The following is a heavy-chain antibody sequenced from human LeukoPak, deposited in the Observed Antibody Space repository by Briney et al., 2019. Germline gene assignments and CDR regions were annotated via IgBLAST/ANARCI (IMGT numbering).Heavy chain of an antibody. Sequence: SQTLSLTCAISGDTVSSNSATWNWSRQSPSRGLEWMGRTYYRSKWYNDYAVSVKSRITINPDTSKNHFSLQLNSVTPEDTAVYYCARAVAGAFGYWGQGTLVTVSS. CDR1: GDTVSSNSAT. CDR2: TYYRSKWYN. D-gene: IGHD6-19*01. V-gene: IGHV6-1*01. CDR3: ARAVAGAFGY. J-gene: IGHJ4*02.